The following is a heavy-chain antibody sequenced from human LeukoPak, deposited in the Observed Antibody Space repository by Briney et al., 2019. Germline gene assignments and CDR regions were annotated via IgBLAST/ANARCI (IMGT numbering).Heavy chain of an antibody. CDR1: GFTFNSYS. Sequence: GGSLRLSCAASGFTFNSYSMNWVRQAPGKGLEWVSSISSSSSYIYYADSVKGRFTISRDNAKNSLYLQMNSLRAEDTAVYYCARALGWGNYDAFDIWGQGTMVTVSS. J-gene: IGHJ3*02. CDR2: ISSSSSYI. D-gene: IGHD1-7*01. CDR3: ARALGWGNYDAFDI. V-gene: IGHV3-21*01.